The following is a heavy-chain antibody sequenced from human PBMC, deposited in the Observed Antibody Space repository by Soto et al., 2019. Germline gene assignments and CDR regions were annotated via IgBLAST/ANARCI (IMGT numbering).Heavy chain of an antibody. J-gene: IGHJ6*02. CDR2: ISYDGSHK. V-gene: IGHV3-30*03. D-gene: IGHD1-26*01. Sequence: QVQVVESGAGVVQPGRSLRLSCVASGFSFSHYGMQWVRQAPGKGLERVAVISYDGSHKYYGESVTGRLTISRDNFKNPLSLHVNSLRPDDTVLYFCARERERKLFGYYGVDVWCQVATVAVAS. CDR1: GFSFSHYG. CDR3: ARERERKLFGYYGVDV.